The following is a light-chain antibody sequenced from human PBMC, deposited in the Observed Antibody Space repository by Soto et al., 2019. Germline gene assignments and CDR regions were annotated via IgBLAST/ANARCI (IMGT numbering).Light chain of an antibody. CDR2: GAS. V-gene: IGKV1-39*01. CDR1: QSISSY. CDR3: QQSYSTPRT. J-gene: IGKJ1*01. Sequence: DIQMTQSPSSLSASVGDRVTITCRASQSISSYLNWYQQKPGKAPKLLIYGASSLQSGVPSRFSGIGSGTEFTLTISSLQPEDFATYYCQQSYSTPRTFGQGTKVEIK.